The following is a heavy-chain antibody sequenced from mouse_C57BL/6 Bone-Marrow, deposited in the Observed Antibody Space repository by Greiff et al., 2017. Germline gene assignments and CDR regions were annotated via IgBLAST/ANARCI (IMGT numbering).Heavy chain of an antibody. V-gene: IGHV14-4*01. J-gene: IGHJ3*01. CDR1: GFNIKDDY. Sequence: EVQLQQSGAELVRPGASVKLSCTASGFNIKDDYMHWVKQRPEQGLEGIGWIDPENGDTEYASKFQGKATITVDTSSNPANLQLSSLTSEDTAVYYCTRIAYWGQGTLVTVAA. CDR3: TRIAY. CDR2: IDPENGDT.